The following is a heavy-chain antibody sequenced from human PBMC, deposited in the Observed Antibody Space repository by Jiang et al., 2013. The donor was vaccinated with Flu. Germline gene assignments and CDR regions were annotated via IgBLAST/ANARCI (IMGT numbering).Heavy chain of an antibody. CDR2: ISGSGGST. Sequence: VQLLESGGGLVQPGGSLRLSCAASGFTFSSYAMSWVRQAPGKGLEWVSAISGSGGSTYYADSVKGRFTISRDNSKNTLYLQMNSLRAEDTAVYYCAKGLAGDHYSSSCSFGYWGQGTLVTVSS. V-gene: IGHV3-23*01. D-gene: IGHD6-13*01. CDR1: GFTFSSYA. CDR3: AKGLAGDHYSSSCSFGY. J-gene: IGHJ4*02.